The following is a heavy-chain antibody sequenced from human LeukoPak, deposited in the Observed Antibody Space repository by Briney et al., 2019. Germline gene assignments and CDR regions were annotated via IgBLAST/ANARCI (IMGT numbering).Heavy chain of an antibody. V-gene: IGHV3-48*04. Sequence: TGGSLRLSCAASGFTFSTYSMNWVRQAPGKGLEWVSYISSSGSTIYYADSVKGRFTISRDNAKNSLYLQMNSLRAEDTAVYYCARSGVVVVPASARFYYYYMDVWGKGTTVTISS. CDR2: ISSSGSTI. D-gene: IGHD2-2*01. CDR1: GFTFSTYS. CDR3: ARSGVVVVPASARFYYYYMDV. J-gene: IGHJ6*03.